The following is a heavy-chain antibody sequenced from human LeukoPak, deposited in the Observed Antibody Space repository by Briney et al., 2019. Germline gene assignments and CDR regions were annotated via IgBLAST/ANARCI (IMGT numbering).Heavy chain of an antibody. CDR1: GGSFSGYY. V-gene: IGHV4-34*01. CDR3: ARLRAHYYYYYMDV. CDR2: INHSGGT. Sequence: PSETLSLTCAVYGGSFSGYYWSWIRQPPGKGLEWIGEINHSGGTKYNPSLKSRVTISVDTSKNQFSLKLSSVTAADTAVYYCARLRAHYYYYYMDVWGKGTTVTISS. J-gene: IGHJ6*03.